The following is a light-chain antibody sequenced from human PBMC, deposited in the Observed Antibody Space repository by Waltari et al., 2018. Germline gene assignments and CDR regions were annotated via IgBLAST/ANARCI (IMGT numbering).Light chain of an antibody. V-gene: IGLV1-44*01. CDR3: ATWDDRLTGVV. Sequence: QSALTQPPSASGTPGQRVTIPCSGSNSNIGSNIVTWYQTLPGTAPKLLIYSNDHRPSGVPDRFSGSKSGTSASLAISGLQSEDEADYYCATWDDRLTGVVFGGGTKVTVL. CDR2: SND. J-gene: IGLJ2*01. CDR1: NSNIGSNI.